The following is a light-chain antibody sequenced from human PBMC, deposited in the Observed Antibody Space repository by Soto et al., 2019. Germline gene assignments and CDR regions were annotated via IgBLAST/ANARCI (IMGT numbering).Light chain of an antibody. CDR1: QGISSW. J-gene: IGKJ1*01. V-gene: IGKV1-12*01. CDR3: QQANSFPQT. CDR2: AAS. Sequence: DLQMTQSPSSVSASVGDRVTLTCRASQGISSWLVWYQQKAGKAPKLLIYAASKLQSGVPSRFSGSGSGTDFTLTISSLQPEDSVTYYCQQANSFPQTVGQGTKVEIK.